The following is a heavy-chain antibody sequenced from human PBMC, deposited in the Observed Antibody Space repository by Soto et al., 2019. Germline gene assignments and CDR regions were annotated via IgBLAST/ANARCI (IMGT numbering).Heavy chain of an antibody. CDR1: GYTFTRYP. V-gene: IGHV1-3*01. J-gene: IGHJ5*02. D-gene: IGHD2-15*01. CDR3: ARGIATGQLDP. CDR2: INPDNGNT. Sequence: QVQLVQPGAEVKKPGASVKISCKASGYTFTRYPMNWVRQAPGQRLEWMGWINPDNGNTKSSQKFQDRVIITRDTSASTAYMDLSSLRSEDTAVYYCARGIATGQLDPWGQGTLVTVSS.